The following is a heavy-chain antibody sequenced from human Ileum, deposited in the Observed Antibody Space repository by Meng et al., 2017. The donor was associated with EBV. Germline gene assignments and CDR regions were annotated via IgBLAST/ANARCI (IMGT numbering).Heavy chain of an antibody. CDR2: MSYGGST. CDR3: AGDPHSGSPH. D-gene: IGHD1-26*01. J-gene: IGHJ4*02. CDR1: GGSVSSAHSF. Sequence: QVQRRESGPGLVKPLATLSLPCTVSGGSVSSAHSFWTGIRQPPGKGLEWIGYMSYGGSTNYSPPLESRVTISVDTSKNQFSLKLSSVTAADTAVYYCAGDPHSGSPHWGQGTLVTASS. V-gene: IGHV4-61*01.